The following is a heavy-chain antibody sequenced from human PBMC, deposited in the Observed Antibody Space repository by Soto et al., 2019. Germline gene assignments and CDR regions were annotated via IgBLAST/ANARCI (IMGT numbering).Heavy chain of an antibody. D-gene: IGHD6-6*01. V-gene: IGHV4-59*01. Sequence: PGKALEWIGYIYYSGSTNYNPSLKSRVTISVDTSKNQFSLKLSSVTAADTAVYYCARESSSAKNYYYGMDVWGQGTTVTVSS. CDR2: IYYSGST. CDR3: ARESSSAKNYYYGMDV. J-gene: IGHJ6*02.